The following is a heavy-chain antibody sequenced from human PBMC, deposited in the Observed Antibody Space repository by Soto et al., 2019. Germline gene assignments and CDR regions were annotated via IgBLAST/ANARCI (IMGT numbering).Heavy chain of an antibody. J-gene: IGHJ4*02. V-gene: IGHV3-30-3*01. Sequence: GGSLRLSCAASGFTFSSYAMHWVRQAPGKGLEWVAVISYDGSNKYYADSVKGRFTISRDNSKNTLYLQMNSLRAEDTAVYYCARPRDTWAPFGYWGQGTLVTVSS. CDR2: ISYDGSNK. CDR1: GFTFSSYA. CDR3: ARPRDTWAPFGY. D-gene: IGHD3-16*01.